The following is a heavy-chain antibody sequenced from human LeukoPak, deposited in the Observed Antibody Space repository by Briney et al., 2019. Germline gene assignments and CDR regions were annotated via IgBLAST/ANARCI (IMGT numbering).Heavy chain of an antibody. CDR2: ISFDGSNK. CDR1: GFTFSTFG. J-gene: IGHJ4*02. Sequence: GGSLRLSCAASGFTFSTFGMNWVRQAPGKGLEWVAVISFDGSNKYYADSVKGRFTISRDNSKNTLYLQMNSLRPEDTAVYYCAKSTEYSGWSPFDYWGQGTLVTVSS. CDR3: AKSTEYSGWSPFDY. V-gene: IGHV3-30*18. D-gene: IGHD6-19*01.